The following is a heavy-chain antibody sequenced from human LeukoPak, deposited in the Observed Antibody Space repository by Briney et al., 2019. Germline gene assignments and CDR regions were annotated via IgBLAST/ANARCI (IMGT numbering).Heavy chain of an antibody. CDR2: IYYSGGT. CDR1: GGSISSGGYY. D-gene: IGHD5-18*01. CDR3: ARVLRGYSYGDDAFDI. J-gene: IGHJ3*02. V-gene: IGHV4-31*03. Sequence: PSQTLSLTCTVSGGSISSGGYYWSRIRQHPGKGLEWIGYIYYSGGTYYNPSLKSRVTISVDTSKNQFSLKLSSVTAADTAVNYCARVLRGYSYGDDAFDIWGQGTMVTVSS.